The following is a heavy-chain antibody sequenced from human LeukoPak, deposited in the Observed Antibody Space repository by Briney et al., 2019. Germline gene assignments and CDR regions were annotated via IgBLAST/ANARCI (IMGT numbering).Heavy chain of an antibody. V-gene: IGHV4-4*07. Sequence: PSETLSLTCIVFGGSISSYYWSWFRQPAGKGLEWIGQIHTNGRTDYNPSLKSRVALSVDTTRSQFSLALTSVTAADTALYYCAGRDETTGWSFDYWAQGALVTVSS. CDR2: IHTNGRT. CDR1: GGSISSYY. J-gene: IGHJ4*02. CDR3: AGRDETTGWSFDY. D-gene: IGHD6-19*01.